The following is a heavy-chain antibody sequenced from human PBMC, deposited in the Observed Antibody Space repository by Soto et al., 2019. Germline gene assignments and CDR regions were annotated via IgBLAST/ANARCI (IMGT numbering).Heavy chain of an antibody. J-gene: IGHJ4*02. D-gene: IGHD5-18*01. CDR2: IYYSGST. Sequence: QVQLQESGPGLVKPSQTLSLTCTVSGGSISSGDYYWSWIRQPPGKGLEWIGYIYYSGSTYYNPSLKSRVTISVEPSKNQFPLKLSSVTAADTAVYYWARNSYGYPFYDYWGQGTLVTVSS. CDR3: ARNSYGYPFYDY. CDR1: GGSISSGDYY. V-gene: IGHV4-30-4*01.